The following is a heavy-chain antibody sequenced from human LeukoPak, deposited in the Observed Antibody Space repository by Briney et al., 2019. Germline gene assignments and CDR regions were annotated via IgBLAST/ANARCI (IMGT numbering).Heavy chain of an antibody. V-gene: IGHV4-30-4*01. D-gene: IGHD3-10*01. Sequence: PSETLSLTCTVSGGSISSGDYYWSWIRQPPGKGLEWIGYIYYSGSTYYNPSLKSRVTISVDTSKNQFSLKLSSVTAADTAVYYCARGITMVRGVPQLNWFDPWGQGTLVTVSS. J-gene: IGHJ5*02. CDR1: GGSISSGDYY. CDR3: ARGITMVRGVPQLNWFDP. CDR2: IYYSGST.